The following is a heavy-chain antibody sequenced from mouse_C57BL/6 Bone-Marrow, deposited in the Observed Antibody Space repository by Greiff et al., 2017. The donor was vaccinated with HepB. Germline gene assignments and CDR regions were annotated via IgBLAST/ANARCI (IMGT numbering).Heavy chain of an antibody. D-gene: IGHD1-2*01. CDR1: GYTFTDYY. V-gene: IGHV1-19*01. J-gene: IGHJ2*01. Sequence: VQLQQSGPELVKPGASVKISCKASGYTFTDYYMNWVKQSHGKSLEWIGVINPYNGGTSYNQKFKGKATLTIDKSSSTAYMELNSLTSEDSAFYYCARESLLRYWGQGTTLTVSS. CDR3: ARESLLRY. CDR2: INPYNGGT.